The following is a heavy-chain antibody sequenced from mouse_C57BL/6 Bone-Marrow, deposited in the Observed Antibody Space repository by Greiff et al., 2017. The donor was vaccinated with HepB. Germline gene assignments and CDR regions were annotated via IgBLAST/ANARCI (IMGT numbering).Heavy chain of an antibody. CDR3: ARGDYYGSSYEYFDV. J-gene: IGHJ1*03. CDR1: GFTFSDYG. D-gene: IGHD1-1*01. CDR2: ISSGSSTI. V-gene: IGHV5-17*01. Sequence: EVKLMESGGGLVKPGGSLKLSCAASGFTFSDYGMHWVRQAPEKGLEWVAYISSGSSTIYYADTVKGRFTISRDNAKNTLFLQMTSLRSEDTAMYYCARGDYYGSSYEYFDVWGTGTTVTVSS.